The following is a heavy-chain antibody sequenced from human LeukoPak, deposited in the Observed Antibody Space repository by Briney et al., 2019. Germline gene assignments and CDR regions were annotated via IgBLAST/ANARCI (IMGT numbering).Heavy chain of an antibody. D-gene: IGHD3-3*01. Sequence: ASVKVSCKASGYTLTGYYMHWVRQAPGQGLEWMGWINPNSGGTNYAQKFQGRVTMTRDTSKSQFSLKLSSVTAADTAVYYCAKSSAYYDPGYFDYWGQGTLVTVSS. J-gene: IGHJ4*02. CDR3: AKSSAYYDPGYFDY. CDR1: GYTLTGYY. V-gene: IGHV1-2*02. CDR2: INPNSGGT.